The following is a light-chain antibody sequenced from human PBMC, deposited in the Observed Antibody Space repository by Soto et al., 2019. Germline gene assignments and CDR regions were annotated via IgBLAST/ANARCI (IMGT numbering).Light chain of an antibody. CDR1: SSKIGEGYD. V-gene: IGLV1-40*01. CDR2: GNS. Sequence: QSVLTQPPSVSGAPGQRVTISCTGSSSKIGEGYDVHWYQQLPGTAPKLLIYGNSNRPSGVPDRFSGSKTGTAASLAITGRRAEDEADYYCQSYASSLSGWVFGGGTKLTVL. J-gene: IGLJ3*02. CDR3: QSYASSLSGWV.